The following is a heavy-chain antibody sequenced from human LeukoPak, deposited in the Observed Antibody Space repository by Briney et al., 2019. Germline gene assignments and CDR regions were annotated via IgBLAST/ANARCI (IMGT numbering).Heavy chain of an antibody. CDR2: TSGSGNSK. J-gene: IGHJ4*02. D-gene: IGHD4-17*01. CDR3: ANPKTTVTTLDS. CDR1: GFTFSNHG. V-gene: IGHV3-23*01. Sequence: LGGSLRLSCAASGFTFSNHGMAWVRQAPGKGLEWLSSTSGSGNSKYYADSVKGRFTISRDNSRNTLFLQMNSLRAEDTAVYYCANPKTTVTTLDSWGQGTLVTVSS.